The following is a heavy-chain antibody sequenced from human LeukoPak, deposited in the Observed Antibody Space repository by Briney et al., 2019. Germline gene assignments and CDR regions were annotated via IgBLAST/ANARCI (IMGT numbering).Heavy chain of an antibody. Sequence: GGSLRLSCAASGFTFSSSAMSWGRQAAGKGREGVSAISNNGGYTYYADSGQVRVTISRDKSNSTLCLQMKSLRAEDTSRYYFPTQLAYCSDGPCYFPYWGQATLVTVPS. D-gene: IGHD2-15*01. J-gene: IGHJ1*01. CDR1: GFTFSSSA. V-gene: IGHV3-23*01. CDR2: ISNNGGYT. CDR3: PTQLAYCSDGPCYFPY.